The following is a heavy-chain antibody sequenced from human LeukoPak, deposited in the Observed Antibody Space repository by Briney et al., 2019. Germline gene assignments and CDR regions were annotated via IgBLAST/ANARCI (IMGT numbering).Heavy chain of an antibody. CDR1: GITLSNFG. CDR3: AKRGVVIRVILVGFHKEAYYFDS. J-gene: IGHJ4*02. V-gene: IGHV3-23*01. CDR2: ISDSGGRT. Sequence: GGSLRLSCAVSGITLSNFGMTWVRQAPGKGLEWVAGISDSGGRTNYADSVKGRFTISRDNPKNTLYLQMNSLRAEDTAVYFCAKRGVVIRVILVGFHKEAYYFDSWGQGALVTVSS. D-gene: IGHD3-22*01.